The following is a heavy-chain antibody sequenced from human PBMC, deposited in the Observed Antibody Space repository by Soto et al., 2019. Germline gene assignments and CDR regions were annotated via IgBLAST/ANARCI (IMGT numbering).Heavy chain of an antibody. CDR2: ISAYNGNT. Sequence: VASVKVSCKASGYTFTNYGISWVRQAPGQGLEWMGWISAYNGNTNYAQKLQGRVTMTTDTSTSTAYMELRSLRSDDTAVYYCARVPGYYDSSGYWWFDPWGQGTLVTVSS. J-gene: IGHJ5*02. V-gene: IGHV1-18*04. CDR1: GYTFTNYG. D-gene: IGHD3-22*01. CDR3: ARVPGYYDSSGYWWFDP.